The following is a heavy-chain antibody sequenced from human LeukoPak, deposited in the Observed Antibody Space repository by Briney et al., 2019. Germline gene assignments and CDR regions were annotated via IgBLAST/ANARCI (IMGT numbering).Heavy chain of an antibody. V-gene: IGHV4-39*06. Sequence: SETLSLTCTVSGGSISSSSYYWGWIRQPPGKGLELIARMYYIGSTYYNPSLKTRVTISVDTSKNQFHLKLRSVTAADMAVYYCARVWPYYYYMDVWGKGTTVTVSS. CDR3: ARVWPYYYYMDV. J-gene: IGHJ6*03. CDR1: GGSISSSSYY. CDR2: MYYIGST.